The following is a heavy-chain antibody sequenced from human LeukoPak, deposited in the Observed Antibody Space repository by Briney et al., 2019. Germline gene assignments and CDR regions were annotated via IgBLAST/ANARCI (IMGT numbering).Heavy chain of an antibody. CDR2: ISGGGGST. V-gene: IGHV3-23*01. D-gene: IGHD5-24*01. CDR1: GFTFSNYA. J-gene: IGHJ1*01. CDR3: AKDMMAVSPEYFQH. Sequence: PGGSLRLSCAASGFTFSNYAMSWVRQAPGRGLEWVSTISGGGGSTFYADSVKGRFTISRDKSKNTLYLQMNSLRAEDTAVYYCAKDMMAVSPEYFQHWGQGTLVSVSS.